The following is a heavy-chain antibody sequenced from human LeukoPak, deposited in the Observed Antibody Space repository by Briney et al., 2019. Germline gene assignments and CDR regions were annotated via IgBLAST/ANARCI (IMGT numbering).Heavy chain of an antibody. Sequence: SETLSLTCSVSGGSISSGDYYWNWFRQHPGNGLEWIGYIFYSGSTYYNPSLKSRLSISIDTSANQFSPELTSVTAADTAVYYCARDPQRRGYTYGSDFWGQGILVTVSS. CDR1: GGSISSGDYY. V-gene: IGHV4-31*03. CDR3: ARDPQRRGYTYGSDF. CDR2: IFYSGST. J-gene: IGHJ4*02. D-gene: IGHD5-18*01.